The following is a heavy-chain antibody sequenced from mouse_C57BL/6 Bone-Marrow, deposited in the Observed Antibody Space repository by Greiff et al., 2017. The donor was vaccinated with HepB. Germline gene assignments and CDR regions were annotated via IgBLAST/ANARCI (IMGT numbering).Heavy chain of an antibody. D-gene: IGHD2-5*01. V-gene: IGHV1-82*01. CDR1: GYAFSSSW. CDR3: ARRGEYSNPYDY. Sequence: VQLQQSGPELVKPGASVKISCKASGYAFSSSWMYWVKQRPGKGLEWIGRIYPGDGDTYYNGKLKGKSTLTADKSSSTTYMQLSSLTSEESEVYCCARRGEYSNPYDYWGQGTTLTVSS. J-gene: IGHJ2*01. CDR2: IYPGDGDT.